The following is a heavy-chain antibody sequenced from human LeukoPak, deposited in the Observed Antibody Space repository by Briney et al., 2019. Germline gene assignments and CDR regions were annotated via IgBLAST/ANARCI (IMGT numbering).Heavy chain of an antibody. CDR2: ISAYNGNT. Sequence: EASVKVSCKASGYTFTSYGISWVRQAPGQGLEWMGWISAYNGNTNYAQKLQGRVTMTTDTSTSTAYMELRSLRSDDTAVYYCARDLPFYYYDSSGLDAFDIWGQGTMVTVSS. CDR3: ARDLPFYYYDSSGLDAFDI. J-gene: IGHJ3*02. D-gene: IGHD3-22*01. V-gene: IGHV1-18*01. CDR1: GYTFTSYG.